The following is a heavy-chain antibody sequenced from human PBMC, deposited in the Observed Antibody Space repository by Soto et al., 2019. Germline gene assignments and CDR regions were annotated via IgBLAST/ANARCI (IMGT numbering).Heavy chain of an antibody. CDR3: AKDLWHIVVVTEGSIAFDI. V-gene: IGHV3-30*18. D-gene: IGHD2-21*02. Sequence: GGSLRLSCAASGFTFSSYGMHWVRQAPGKGLEWVAVISYDGSNKYYADSVKGRFTISRDNSKNTLYLQMNSLRAEDTAVYYCAKDLWHIVVVTEGSIAFDIWGQGTMVTVSS. J-gene: IGHJ3*02. CDR2: ISYDGSNK. CDR1: GFTFSSYG.